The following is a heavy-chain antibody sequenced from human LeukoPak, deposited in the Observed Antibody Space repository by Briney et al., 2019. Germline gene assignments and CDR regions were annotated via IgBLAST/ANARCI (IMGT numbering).Heavy chain of an antibody. CDR3: ARGDYGDFGIYIDY. V-gene: IGHV4-30-4*01. CDR1: GGSISSGDYY. Sequence: SETLSLTRTVSGGSISSGDYYWGWIRQPPGKGLEWIGYIYYSGSTYYNPSLKSRFTISVDTSKNQFSLKLSSVTAADTAVYYCARGDYGDFGIYIDYWGQGTLVTVSS. J-gene: IGHJ4*02. CDR2: IYYSGST. D-gene: IGHD4-17*01.